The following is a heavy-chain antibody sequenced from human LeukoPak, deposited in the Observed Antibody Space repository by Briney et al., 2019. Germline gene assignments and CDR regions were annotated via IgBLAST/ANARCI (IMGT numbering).Heavy chain of an antibody. D-gene: IGHD3-22*01. J-gene: IGHJ4*02. CDR3: ASASRHYYDSSGPPDY. CDR2: INPDGNKK. Sequence: PGGSLRLFCAVSGLTFSSSWMDWVRQAPGKGLEWVASINPDGNKKYSADSVKGRFTVSRDNAKNSLYLQMNSLRAEDTAVYYCASASRHYYDSSGPPDYWGQGTLVTVSS. CDR1: GLTFSSSW. V-gene: IGHV3-7*01.